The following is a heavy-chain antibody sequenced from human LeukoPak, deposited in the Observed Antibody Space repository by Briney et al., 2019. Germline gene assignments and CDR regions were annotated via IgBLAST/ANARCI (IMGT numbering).Heavy chain of an antibody. D-gene: IGHD1-14*01. CDR1: GFTFSNYW. Sequence: GGSLRLSCTASGFTFSNYWMHWVRQVPGKGLVWVSRFNGAETTLTYADSVRDRFTISRDNAWNTLYLQMNDLGAEDTAVYYCAREGEPYISTGGSDYWGQGTLVTVSS. CDR3: AREGEPYISTGGSDY. CDR2: FNGAETTL. V-gene: IGHV3-74*03. J-gene: IGHJ4*02.